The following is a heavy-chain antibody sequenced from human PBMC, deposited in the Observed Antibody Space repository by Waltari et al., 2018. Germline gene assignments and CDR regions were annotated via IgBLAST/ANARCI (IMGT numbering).Heavy chain of an antibody. CDR2: IYYSGST. CDR1: GGSISSSSYY. Sequence: QLQLQESGPGLVKPSETLSLTCTVSGGSISSSSYYWGWISQPPGKGLEWIGSIYYSGSTYYNPSLKSRVTISVDTSKNQFSLKLSSVTAADTAVYHCARQGSIAAASLDYWGQGTLVTVSS. V-gene: IGHV4-39*01. D-gene: IGHD6-13*01. CDR3: ARQGSIAAASLDY. J-gene: IGHJ4*02.